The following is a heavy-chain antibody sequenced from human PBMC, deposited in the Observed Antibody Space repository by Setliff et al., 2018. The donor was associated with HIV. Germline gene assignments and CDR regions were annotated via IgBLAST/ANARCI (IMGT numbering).Heavy chain of an antibody. Sequence: PSETLSLTCTVSGGSIRSIGYFWGWIRQPPGKGLEWLGNIGNIYYGGTTYYNPSLKGRITISVFTSSQQLSLTLTSVTPADTAVYYCARLRAAGTVHYFDPWGQGTQVTVSS. CDR1: GGSIRSIGYF. D-gene: IGHD6-13*01. CDR2: IYYGGTT. CDR3: ARLRAAGTVHYFDP. J-gene: IGHJ5*02. V-gene: IGHV4-39*01.